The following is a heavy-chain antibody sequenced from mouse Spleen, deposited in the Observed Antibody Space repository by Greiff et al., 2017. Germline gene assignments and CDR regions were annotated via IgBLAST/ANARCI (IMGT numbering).Heavy chain of an antibody. D-gene: IGHD1-1*01. Sequence: EVQLVESGGGLVKPGGSLKLSCAASGFTFSSYAMSWVRQTPEKRLEWVAYISSGGGNTYYPDSVKGRFTISRDNAKNTLYLQMSSLRSEDTALYYCARDLYYYDGSYVNYAMDYWGQGTSVTVSS. CDR2: ISSGGGNT. CDR3: ARDLYYYDGSYVNYAMDY. J-gene: IGHJ4*01. CDR1: GFTFSSYA. V-gene: IGHV5-9-3*01.